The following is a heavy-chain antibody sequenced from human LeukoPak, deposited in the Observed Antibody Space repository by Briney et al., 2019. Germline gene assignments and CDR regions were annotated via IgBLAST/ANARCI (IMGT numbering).Heavy chain of an antibody. CDR2: IYYSGST. Sequence: SETLSLTCTVSGGSISSSSYYWGWIRQPPGKGLEWIGSIYYSGSTYYNPSLKSRVTISVDTSKNQFSLKLGSVTAADTAVYYCARAGLLFGVGAFDLWDQGTLVIVSS. CDR1: GGSISSSSYY. V-gene: IGHV4-39*07. CDR3: ARAGLLFGVGAFDL. J-gene: IGHJ3*01. D-gene: IGHD2-21*02.